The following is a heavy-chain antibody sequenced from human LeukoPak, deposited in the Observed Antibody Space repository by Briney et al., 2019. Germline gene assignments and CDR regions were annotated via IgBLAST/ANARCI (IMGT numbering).Heavy chain of an antibody. D-gene: IGHD3-10*01. Sequence: ASVKVSCKASGYTFINYGINWVRQAPGQGLEWMGWISAYNGNTNYAQSLQGRVTMTTDTSTSTVYMEMRSLTSDDTAVYYCARDLDQYNGRFGGFGHDFWGQGTLVTVSS. J-gene: IGHJ4*02. CDR2: ISAYNGNT. CDR3: ARDLDQYNGRFGGFGHDF. CDR1: GYTFINYG. V-gene: IGHV1-18*01.